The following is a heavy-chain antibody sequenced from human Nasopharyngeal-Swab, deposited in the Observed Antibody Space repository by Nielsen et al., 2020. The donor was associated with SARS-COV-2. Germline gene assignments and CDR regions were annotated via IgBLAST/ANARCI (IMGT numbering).Heavy chain of an antibody. J-gene: IGHJ3*02. CDR1: GFAISSNY. CDR3: AAIATPRDLFAFDI. CDR2: IYSGGNT. D-gene: IGHD2-21*01. V-gene: IGHV3-53*04. Sequence: GESLKISCAASGFAISSNYMSWVPQAPGKGLEWVSVIYSGGNTYYADSVEGRFTISRHHSKNTLYLQMNSLRPEDTALYYCAAIATPRDLFAFDIWGQGTMVAVSS.